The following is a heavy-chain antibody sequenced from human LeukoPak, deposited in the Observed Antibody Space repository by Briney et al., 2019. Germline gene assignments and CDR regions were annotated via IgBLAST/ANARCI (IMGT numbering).Heavy chain of an antibody. CDR2: TYYRSKWYT. CDR1: GGSVSSNSAT. D-gene: IGHD1-1*01. J-gene: IGHJ3*02. CDR3: GRASGTPSPDVFDI. Sequence: SQTLSLTCAISGGSVSSNSATWNWIRQSPSRGLEWLGRTYYRSKWYTDYAVSVRSRITINADTSRNHFSLQLNSLRLEDAAVYYCGRASGTPSPDVFDIWGQGTVVTVSS. V-gene: IGHV6-1*01.